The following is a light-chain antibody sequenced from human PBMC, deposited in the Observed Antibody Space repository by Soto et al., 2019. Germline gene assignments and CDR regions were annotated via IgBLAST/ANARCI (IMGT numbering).Light chain of an antibody. V-gene: IGKV1-39*01. CDR2: AAS. CDR1: QTIDIY. Sequence: DIQMTQSPSSLSASVGDRVAITCRASQTIDIYVNWYQHKPGKAPRLLIYAASNLQSGVPSRFSGSGSGTDFTLAINSMQPEDFATYYCQQTYSTPWTFGQGSQVDIK. CDR3: QQTYSTPWT. J-gene: IGKJ1*01.